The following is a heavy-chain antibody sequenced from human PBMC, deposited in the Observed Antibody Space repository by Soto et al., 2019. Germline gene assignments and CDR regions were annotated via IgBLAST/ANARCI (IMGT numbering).Heavy chain of an antibody. J-gene: IGHJ4*02. V-gene: IGHV3-15*07. CDR3: TTGDYYGSGSYYPYFDY. D-gene: IGHD3-10*01. Sequence: GGSLRLSCAASGFTFSNAWMNWVRQAPGKGLEWVGRIKSKTDGGTTDYAAPVKGRFTISRDDSKNTLYLQMNSLKTEDTAVYYCTTGDYYGSGSYYPYFDYWGQGTLVTVSS. CDR1: GFTFSNAW. CDR2: IKSKTDGGTT.